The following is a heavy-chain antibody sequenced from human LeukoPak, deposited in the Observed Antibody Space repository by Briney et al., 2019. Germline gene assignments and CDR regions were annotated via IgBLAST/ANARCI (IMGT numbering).Heavy chain of an antibody. CDR2: IYHSGST. J-gene: IGHJ4*02. V-gene: IGHV4-4*02. Sequence: SGTLSLTCAVSGGSISSSNWWSWVRQPPGKGLEWIGEIYHSGSTNYNPSLKSRVTISADKCKNQFSLKLSSVTAAGTAVYYCARDVAGMSSSFDYWGQGTPVTVSS. CDR3: ARDVAGMSSSFDY. CDR1: GGSISSSNW. D-gene: IGHD6-13*01.